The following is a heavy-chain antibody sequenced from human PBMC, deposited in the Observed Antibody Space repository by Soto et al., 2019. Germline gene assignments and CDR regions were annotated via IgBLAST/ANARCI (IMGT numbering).Heavy chain of an antibody. V-gene: IGHV3-33*01. J-gene: IGHJ4*02. Sequence: GGSLRLSCTASGFTFSSYGMHWVRQAPGKGLEWVAFIWHDGGNKFYAESVKGRFTISRDNSKNTLYLQMTSLSAEDTAMYYCARDGDVNTGFGKDYWGQGTLVTVSS. CDR3: ARDGDVNTGFGKDY. CDR2: IWHDGGNK. CDR1: GFTFSSYG. D-gene: IGHD3-16*01.